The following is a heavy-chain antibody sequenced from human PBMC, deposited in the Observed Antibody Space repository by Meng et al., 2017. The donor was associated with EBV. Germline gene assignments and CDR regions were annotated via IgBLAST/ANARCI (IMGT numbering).Heavy chain of an antibody. Sequence: QVQLVQAGAEWKKPGASVKVSGKAPGYTFTSYGISWVRQAPGQGLEWMGWISAYNGNTNYAQKLQGRVTMTTDTSTSTAYMELRSLRSDDTAVYYCARDGRLYDTPSPFDYWGQGTLVTVSS. CDR3: ARDGRLYDTPSPFDY. J-gene: IGHJ4*02. D-gene: IGHD3-22*01. CDR1: GYTFTSYG. CDR2: ISAYNGNT. V-gene: IGHV1-18*01.